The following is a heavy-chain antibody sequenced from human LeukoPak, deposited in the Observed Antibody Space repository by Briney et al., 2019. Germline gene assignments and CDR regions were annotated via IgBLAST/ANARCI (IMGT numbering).Heavy chain of an antibody. CDR1: GFTFSDYY. V-gene: IGHV3-11*04. D-gene: IGHD1-26*01. CDR2: ISSSGGTI. Sequence: GGSLRLSCTDSGFTFSDYYMSWIRQAPGKGLEWVSYISSSGGTIYYADSVKGRFTISRDNAKNSLYLQMNSLRAEDTAVYYCAREKVGATTLDYWGQGTLVTVSS. CDR3: AREKVGATTLDY. J-gene: IGHJ4*02.